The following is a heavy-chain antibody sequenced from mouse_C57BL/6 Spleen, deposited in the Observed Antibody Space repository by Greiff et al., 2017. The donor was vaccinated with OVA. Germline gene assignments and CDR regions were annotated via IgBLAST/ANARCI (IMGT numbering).Heavy chain of an antibody. J-gene: IGHJ3*01. CDR2: IDPSDSET. CDR3: ARGRGYDYDGFAY. V-gene: IGHV1-52*01. Sequence: QVQLKQPGAELVRPGSSVKLSCKASGYTFTSYWMHWVKQRPIQGLEWIGNIDPSDSETHYNQKFKDKATLTVDKSSSTAYMQLSSLTSEDSAVYYCARGRGYDYDGFAYWGQGTLVTVSA. CDR1: GYTFTSYW. D-gene: IGHD2-4*01.